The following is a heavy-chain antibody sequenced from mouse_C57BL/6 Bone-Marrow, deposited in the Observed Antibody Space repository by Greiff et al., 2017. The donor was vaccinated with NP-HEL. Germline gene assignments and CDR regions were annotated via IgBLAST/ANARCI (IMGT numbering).Heavy chain of an antibody. J-gene: IGHJ4*01. CDR1: GYTFTSYW. CDR3: ARGVY. Sequence: VQLQQPGAELVRPGTSVKLSCKASGYTFTSYWMHWVKQRPGQGLEWIGVIDPSDSYTNSNQQFKGKATLTVDTSASTAYMQRSSLTFEDSAVYYCARGVYWGQGTSVTVSS. CDR2: IDPSDSYT. V-gene: IGHV1-59*01.